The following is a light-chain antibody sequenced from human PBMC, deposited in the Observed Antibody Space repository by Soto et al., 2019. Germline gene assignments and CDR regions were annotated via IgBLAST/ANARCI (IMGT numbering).Light chain of an antibody. CDR3: QQRGNWPPIT. CDR2: DAS. Sequence: EVVLTQSPATLSLSPGERATLSCRASQSVSDSLDWYQQKPGQPPRLLIYDASNRATGIPARFSGSGSGTDFTPTINRLEPEDFAVYYCQQRGNWPPITFGQGTRLEIK. V-gene: IGKV3-11*01. J-gene: IGKJ5*01. CDR1: QSVSDS.